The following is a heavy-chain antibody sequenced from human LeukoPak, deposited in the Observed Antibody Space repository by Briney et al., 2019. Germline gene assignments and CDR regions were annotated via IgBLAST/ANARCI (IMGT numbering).Heavy chain of an antibody. V-gene: IGHV4-59*12. J-gene: IGHJ4*02. Sequence: SETLSLTCTVSGGSISGYYWSWIRQPPGKGLEWIGYIYYSGSTNYNLSLKSRVTISLDTSKNQFSLKLSSVTAADTAVYYCARDRIPEDGVGFWGQGTLVTVSS. CDR3: ARDRIPEDGVGF. CDR2: IYYSGST. CDR1: GGSISGYY. D-gene: IGHD3-10*01.